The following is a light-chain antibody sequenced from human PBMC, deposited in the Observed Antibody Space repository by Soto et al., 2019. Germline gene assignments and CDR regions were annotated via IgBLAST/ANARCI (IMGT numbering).Light chain of an antibody. CDR3: GTWDSSLSALYV. CDR1: SSNIGNNY. J-gene: IGLJ1*01. Sequence: QSVLTQPPSVSPAPGQKVTISCSGSSSNIGNNYVSWYQQLPGTAPKLLIYDNNKRPSGIPDRFSGSKSGTSATLGITGLQTGHEADYYCGTWDSSLSALYVFVTGTKVTVL. CDR2: DNN. V-gene: IGLV1-51*01.